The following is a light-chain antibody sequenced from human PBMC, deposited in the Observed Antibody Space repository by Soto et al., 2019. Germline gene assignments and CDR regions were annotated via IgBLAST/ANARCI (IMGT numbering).Light chain of an antibody. Sequence: IGLTHSPGTLSLSPWEIATRSCRASQSVSSSYLAWYQQKPGQARRLLIYGASSRATGIPDRFSGSGSGTDFTLTISRLEPEDFAVYYCQQYGSSPPGFTFGPGTKVDIK. CDR3: QQYGSSPPGFT. V-gene: IGKV3-20*01. J-gene: IGKJ3*01. CDR2: GAS. CDR1: QSVSSSY.